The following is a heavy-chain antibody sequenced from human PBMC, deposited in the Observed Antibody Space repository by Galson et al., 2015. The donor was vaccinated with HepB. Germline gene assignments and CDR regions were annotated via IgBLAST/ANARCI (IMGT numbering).Heavy chain of an antibody. J-gene: IGHJ1*01. CDR2: INPSGGST. V-gene: IGHV1-46*01. CDR3: ARGLSITMVRGVIYFQH. CDR1: GSTFTNYY. Sequence: SVKVSCKASGSTFTNYYMHWVRQAPGQGLEWMGIINPSGGSTSYAQKFQGRVTMTRDTSTSTVYMELSSLRSEDTALYFCARGLSITMVRGVIYFQHWGQGTLVTVSS. D-gene: IGHD3-10*01.